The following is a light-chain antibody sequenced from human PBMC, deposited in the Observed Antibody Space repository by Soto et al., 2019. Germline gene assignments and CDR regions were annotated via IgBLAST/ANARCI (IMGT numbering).Light chain of an antibody. V-gene: IGKV3-11*01. CDR3: QQRSTPLT. Sequence: EIVLTQSPATLSLSPEERATLSCRASQSVSSYLAWYQQKPGQAPRLLIYDASSRATGIPARFSGSGSGTDFTLTISSLEPEDFAVYYCQQRSTPLTFGGGTKVEIK. CDR2: DAS. CDR1: QSVSSY. J-gene: IGKJ4*01.